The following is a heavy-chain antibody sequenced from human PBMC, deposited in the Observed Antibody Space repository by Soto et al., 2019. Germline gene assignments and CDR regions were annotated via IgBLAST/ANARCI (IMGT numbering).Heavy chain of an antibody. J-gene: IGHJ6*02. CDR2: IKSKTDGGTT. Sequence: EVQLVESGGGLVKPGGSLRLSCAASGFTFSNAWMNWVRQAPGKGLEWVGRIKSKTDGGTTDYAAPVKGRFTISRDDSKNTLYLQMNSLKTEDTAVYYCTTGRGSGYYYYYYGMDVWGQGTTVTVSS. D-gene: IGHD6-25*01. CDR1: GFTFSNAW. CDR3: TTGRGSGYYYYYYGMDV. V-gene: IGHV3-15*07.